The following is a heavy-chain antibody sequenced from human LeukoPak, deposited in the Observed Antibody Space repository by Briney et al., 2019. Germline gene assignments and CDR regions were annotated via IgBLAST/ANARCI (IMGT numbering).Heavy chain of an antibody. V-gene: IGHV4-59*08. CDR2: IYYSGST. Sequence: SETLSLTCTVSGGSISSYYWSWIRQPPGKGLEYIGYIYYSGSTNYNPSLKSRVTISVDTSKNQLSLKLSSVTAADTAVCYCARYESSGYYFDYWGQGTLVTVSS. CDR1: GGSISSYY. J-gene: IGHJ4*02. D-gene: IGHD3-22*01. CDR3: ARYESSGYYFDY.